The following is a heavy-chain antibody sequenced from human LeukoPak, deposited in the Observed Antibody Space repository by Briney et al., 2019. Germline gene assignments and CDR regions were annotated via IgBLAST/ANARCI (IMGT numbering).Heavy chain of an antibody. Sequence: ASVKVSCKASGYTFTSYAVHWVRQAPGQRLEWMGWINAGNGNTKYSQEFQGRVTITRDTSASTAYMELSSLRSEDMAVYYCARGPEVTYFDYWGQGTLVTVSS. V-gene: IGHV1-3*03. CDR2: INAGNGNT. D-gene: IGHD3-10*01. CDR1: GYTFTSYA. J-gene: IGHJ4*02. CDR3: ARGPEVTYFDY.